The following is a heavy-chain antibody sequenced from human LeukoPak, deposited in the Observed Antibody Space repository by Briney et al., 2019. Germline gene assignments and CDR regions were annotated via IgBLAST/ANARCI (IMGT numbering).Heavy chain of an antibody. Sequence: GGSLRLSCAASGFTFSSYSMNWVRQAPGKGLEWVSSISSSSSYIYYADSVKGRFTISRDNAKNSLYLQMNSLRAEDTAVYYCASLNYYDSSGYSSRYYYYGMDVWGQGTTVTVSS. CDR3: ASLNYYDSSGYSSRYYYYGMDV. CDR1: GFTFSSYS. D-gene: IGHD3-22*01. J-gene: IGHJ6*02. CDR2: ISSSSSYI. V-gene: IGHV3-21*01.